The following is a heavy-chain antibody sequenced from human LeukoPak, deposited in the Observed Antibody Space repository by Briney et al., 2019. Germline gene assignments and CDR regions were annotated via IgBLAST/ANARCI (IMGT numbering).Heavy chain of an antibody. CDR2: IRYDGSNK. Sequence: PGGSLRLSCAASGFTFSSYGMHWVRQATGKGLEGVAFIRYDGSNKYYADSVKGRFTISRDNSKNTLYLQMNSLRAEDTAVYYCAKALHEGRGAYPIYHFDYWGQGTLVTVSS. CDR1: GFTFSSYG. D-gene: IGHD3-10*01. V-gene: IGHV3-30*02. CDR3: AKALHEGRGAYPIYHFDY. J-gene: IGHJ4*02.